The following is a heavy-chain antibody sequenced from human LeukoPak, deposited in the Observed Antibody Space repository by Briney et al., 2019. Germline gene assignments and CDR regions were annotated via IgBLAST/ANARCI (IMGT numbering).Heavy chain of an antibody. Sequence: ASVRVSCKASGYTFTGYDINWVRQATGQGLEWMGWMNPKTGDTGYAQKLQGRVNMTRNTSIDTAYMELSGLRSDDTAVYYCTRGSLSGSSRDYWGQGTLLTVSS. V-gene: IGHV1-8*01. CDR2: MNPKTGDT. D-gene: IGHD1-26*01. CDR3: TRGSLSGSSRDY. CDR1: GYTFTGYD. J-gene: IGHJ4*02.